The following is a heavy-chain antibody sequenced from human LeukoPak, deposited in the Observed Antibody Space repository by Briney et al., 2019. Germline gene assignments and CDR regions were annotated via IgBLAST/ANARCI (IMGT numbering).Heavy chain of an antibody. J-gene: IGHJ4*02. D-gene: IGHD4-17*01. V-gene: IGHV1-69*01. Sequence: SVKVSCKASGGTFSSYAISWVRQAPGQGLEWMGGIIPIFGTANYAQKFQGRVTITADEPTSTAYMELSSLRSEDTAVYYCARVGDYGDYFDYWGQGTLVTVSS. CDR3: ARVGDYGDYFDY. CDR1: GGTFSSYA. CDR2: IIPIFGTA.